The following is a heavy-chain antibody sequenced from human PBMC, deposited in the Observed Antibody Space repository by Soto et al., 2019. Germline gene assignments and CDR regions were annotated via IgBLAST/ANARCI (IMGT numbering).Heavy chain of an antibody. V-gene: IGHV3-15*01. D-gene: IGHD6-13*01. J-gene: IGHJ5*01. CDR1: GFTFSNAW. CDR3: TTPHTSRWYYS. CDR2: IKSMTDGGTT. Sequence: EVQLVESGGGLVKPGESLRLSCVASGFTFSNAWISWVRQAPGKGLEWVGRIKSMTDGGTTDYAAPMKGRFTISRDDSKNTLYLQMNSLKAEDTDVYYCTTPHTSRWYYSWGQGTLVTVSS.